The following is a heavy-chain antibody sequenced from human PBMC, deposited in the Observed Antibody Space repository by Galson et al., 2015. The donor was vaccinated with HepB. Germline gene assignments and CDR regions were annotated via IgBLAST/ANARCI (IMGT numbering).Heavy chain of an antibody. D-gene: IGHD4-17*01. CDR2: INAGNGNT. Sequence: SVKVSCKASGYTFTSYAMHWVRQAPGQRLEWMGWINAGNGNTKYSQKFQGRVTITRDTSASTAYMELSSLRSEDTAVYYCVIGLMTAVTTGAGDYWGQGTLVTVSS. CDR1: GYTFTSYA. V-gene: IGHV1-3*01. CDR3: VIGLMTAVTTGAGDY. J-gene: IGHJ4*02.